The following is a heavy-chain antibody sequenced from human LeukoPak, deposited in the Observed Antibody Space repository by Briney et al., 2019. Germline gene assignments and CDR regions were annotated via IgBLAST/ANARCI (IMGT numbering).Heavy chain of an antibody. CDR1: GFTFSSYW. J-gene: IGHJ4*02. CDR3: ARELIGGATALEY. Sequence: PGGSLRLSCAASGFTFSSYWMSWVRQAPGKGLEWVANIKQDGSEKYYVDSVKGRFTISRDNSRDSLYLQMDSLRGDDTALYYCARELIGGATALEYWGQGTLVTVSS. CDR2: IKQDGSEK. V-gene: IGHV3-7*01. D-gene: IGHD1-26*01.